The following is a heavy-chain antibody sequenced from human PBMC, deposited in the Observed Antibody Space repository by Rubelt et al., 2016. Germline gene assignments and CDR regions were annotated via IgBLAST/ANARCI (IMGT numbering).Heavy chain of an antibody. D-gene: IGHD1-1*01. Sequence: GSNKYYADSVKGRFTISRDNAKNSLYLQMNSLRAEDTAVYYCARDLQLERPVMFDPWGQGTLVTVSS. J-gene: IGHJ5*02. CDR2: GSNK. CDR3: ARDLQLERPVMFDP. V-gene: IGHV3-7*01.